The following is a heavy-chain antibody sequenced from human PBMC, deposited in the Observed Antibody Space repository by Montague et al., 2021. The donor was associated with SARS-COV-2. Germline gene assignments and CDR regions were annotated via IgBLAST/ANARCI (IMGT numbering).Heavy chain of an antibody. D-gene: IGHD3-3*01. V-gene: IGHV4-59*01. J-gene: IGHJ6*03. CDR3: ARALVPEEWLFGGDYYYYMDA. CDR2: IYYSGST. CDR1: GGSISSYY. Sequence: SETLSLTCTVSGGSISSYYWSWIRQPPGKGLEWIGYIYYSGSTNYNPSLKSRVTISVDTSKNRFSLKLSSVTAADTAVYYCARALVPEEWLFGGDYYYYMDAWGKGTTVTVSS.